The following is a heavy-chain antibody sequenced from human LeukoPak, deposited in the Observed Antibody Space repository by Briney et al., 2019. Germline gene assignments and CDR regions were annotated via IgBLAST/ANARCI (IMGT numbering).Heavy chain of an antibody. J-gene: IGHJ6*02. V-gene: IGHV3-30*04. CDR3: ARETDYDFWSGSNYGMDV. D-gene: IGHD3-3*01. CDR2: ISYDGSNK. CDR1: GFTFSSYA. Sequence: GGSLRLSCAASGFTFSSYAMHWVRQAPGKGLEWVAVISYDGSNKYYADSVKGRFTISRDNSKNTLYLQMNSLRAEDTAVYYCARETDYDFWSGSNYGMDVWGQGTTVTVSS.